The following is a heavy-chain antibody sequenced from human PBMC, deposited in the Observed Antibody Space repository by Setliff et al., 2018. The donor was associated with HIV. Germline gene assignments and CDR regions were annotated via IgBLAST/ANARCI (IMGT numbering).Heavy chain of an antibody. D-gene: IGHD1-20*01. CDR3: AKDISRITGTDVFDY. CDR1: GFTFDDYA. Sequence: GGSLRLSCAASGFTFDDYAMHWVRQRLGKGLEWVSLISWDGSSTYYRDSVKGRFTISRDNSRNSLYLQMNSLRTEDTALYYCAKDISRITGTDVFDYWGQGTLVTVSS. CDR2: ISWDGSST. J-gene: IGHJ4*02. V-gene: IGHV3-43*01.